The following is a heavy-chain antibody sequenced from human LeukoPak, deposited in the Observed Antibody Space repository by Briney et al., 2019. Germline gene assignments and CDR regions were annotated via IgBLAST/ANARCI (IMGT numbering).Heavy chain of an antibody. CDR2: ISWNSGSI. J-gene: IGHJ4*02. CDR1: GSTFDDYA. V-gene: IGHV3-9*01. D-gene: IGHD6-13*01. CDR3: AKARYSPDY. Sequence: GGSLRLSCAASGSTFDDYAMHWVRQAPGKGLEWVSGISWNSGSIGYADSVKGRFTISRDNAKNSLYLQMNSLRAEDTALYYCAKARYSPDYWGQGTLVTVSS.